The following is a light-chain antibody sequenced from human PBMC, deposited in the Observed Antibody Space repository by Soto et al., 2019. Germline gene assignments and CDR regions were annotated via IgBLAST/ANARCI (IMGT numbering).Light chain of an antibody. Sequence: EIVLTQSPGTLSLSPGEGVTLSCRAGQIVTSSQLAWYQQKPGQAPRLLIYGASTRAADVPARFSGSGSETDFTLTISSLQPEDFATYSCQQSYNTTWTFGQGTKVDIK. V-gene: IGKV3-20*01. CDR3: QQSYNTTWT. CDR2: GAS. J-gene: IGKJ1*01. CDR1: QIVTSSQ.